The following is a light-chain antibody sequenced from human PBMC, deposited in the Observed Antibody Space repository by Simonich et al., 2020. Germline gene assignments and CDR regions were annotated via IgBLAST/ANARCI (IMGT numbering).Light chain of an antibody. CDR2: WES. V-gene: IGKV4-1*01. CDR3: QQYYSTPYT. J-gene: IGKJ2*01. Sequence: DIVMTQSPDSLAVSLGERATIKCKSSQSVLYSSNNKNYLAWYQQKPGQPPKLLIYWESTRESGVPDRFSGSGSGTDFTLTISSLQAEDVAVYYCQQYYSTPYTFGQGTKLEIK. CDR1: QSVLYSSNNKNY.